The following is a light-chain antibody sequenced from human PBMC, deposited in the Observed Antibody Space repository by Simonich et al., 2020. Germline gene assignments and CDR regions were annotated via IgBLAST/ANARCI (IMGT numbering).Light chain of an antibody. CDR1: SSDVGSYNL. CDR3: SSYTSSSTLV. J-gene: IGLJ2*01. Sequence: QSALTQPASVSGSPGQSITISCTGTSSDVGSYNLVSWYQQHPGKAPKLMIYDVSKRPSGVANRFSGSKSGNTASLTISGLQAEDEADYYCSSYTSSSTLVFGGGTKLIVL. V-gene: IGLV2-14*02. CDR2: DVS.